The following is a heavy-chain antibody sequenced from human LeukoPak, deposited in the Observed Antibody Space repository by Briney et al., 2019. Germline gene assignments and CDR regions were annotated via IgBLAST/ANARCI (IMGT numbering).Heavy chain of an antibody. CDR2: IYYSGST. CDR1: GGSISSSSYY. V-gene: IGHV4-39*01. J-gene: IGHJ4*02. Sequence: SETLSLTCTVSGGSISSSSYYWGWIRQLPGKGLEWIGSIYYSGSTYYNPSLKSRVTISVDTSKNQFSLKLSSVTAADTAVYYCARHKDWWLPYLDYWGQGTLVTVSS. D-gene: IGHD2-8*02. CDR3: ARHKDWWLPYLDY.